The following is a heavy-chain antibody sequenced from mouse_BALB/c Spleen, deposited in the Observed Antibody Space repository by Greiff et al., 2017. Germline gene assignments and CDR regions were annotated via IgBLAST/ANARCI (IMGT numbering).Heavy chain of an antibody. CDR3: ARHDYGSPFAY. CDR1: GFTFSSYT. D-gene: IGHD1-1*01. J-gene: IGHJ3*01. V-gene: IGHV5-12-2*01. Sequence: EVQVVESGGGLVQPGGSLKLSCAASGFTFSSYTMSWVRQTPEKRLEWVAYISNGGGSTYYPDTVKGRFTIARDNAKNTLYLQMSSLTSEDTAMYYCARHDYGSPFAYWGQGTLVTVSA. CDR2: ISNGGGST.